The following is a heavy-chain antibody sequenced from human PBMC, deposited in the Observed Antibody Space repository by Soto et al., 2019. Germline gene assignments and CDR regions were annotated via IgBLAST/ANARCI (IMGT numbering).Heavy chain of an antibody. J-gene: IGHJ4*02. D-gene: IGHD3-22*01. CDR1: GFTFSSYA. CDR2: ISYDGSNK. Sequence: VQLLQSGGGLVQPGGSLRLSCAASGFTFSSYAMHWVRQAPDKGLEWVAVISYDGSNKYYADSVKGRFTISRDNSKNTLYLQMNSLRAEDTAVYYCARDDVLDYYDSSGYPRDWGQGTLVTVSS. V-gene: IGHV3-30-3*01. CDR3: ARDDVLDYYDSSGYPRD.